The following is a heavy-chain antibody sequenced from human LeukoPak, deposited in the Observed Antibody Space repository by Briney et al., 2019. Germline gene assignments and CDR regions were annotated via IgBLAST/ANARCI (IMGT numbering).Heavy chain of an antibody. J-gene: IGHJ4*02. Sequence: GGSLRLSCAASGFTFSSYSMNWVRQAPGKGLEWASSISSSSSYIYYADSVKGRFTISRDNAKNSLYLQMNSLRAEDTAVYYCARDQGATNYFDYWGQGTLVTVSS. CDR2: ISSSSSYI. D-gene: IGHD1-26*01. CDR1: GFTFSSYS. V-gene: IGHV3-21*01. CDR3: ARDQGATNYFDY.